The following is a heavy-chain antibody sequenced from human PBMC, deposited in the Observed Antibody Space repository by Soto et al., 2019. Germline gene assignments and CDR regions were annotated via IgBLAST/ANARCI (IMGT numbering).Heavy chain of an antibody. V-gene: IGHV3-23*01. CDR1: GFTFSSYV. CDR2: ISGSGGHT. D-gene: IGHD3-9*01. J-gene: IGHJ4*02. CDR3: AKDDASDAPGYSDS. Sequence: EVQLLESGGDLVQPGGSLRLSCAASGFTFSSYVMSWVRQAPGKGLEWVSAISGSGGHTYYADSVKGRFTISRDNSKNTLYLQMYSLRAEDTAVYYCAKDDASDAPGYSDSWGQGALVTVSS.